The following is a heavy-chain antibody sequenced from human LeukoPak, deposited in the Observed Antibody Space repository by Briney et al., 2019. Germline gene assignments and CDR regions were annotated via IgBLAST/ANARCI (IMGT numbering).Heavy chain of an antibody. CDR3: IKEPLWGAVGNCFDP. V-gene: IGHV3-23*01. CDR1: GFTFNNYA. D-gene: IGHD1-26*01. Sequence: TGASLRLSCAASGFTFNNYAMSWVRQAPGKGLEWVSTIEGGGGNKYYADSVKGRFTISGDNSKNSLYLQMNSLRVEDTARYYCIKEPLWGAVGNCFDPWGQGTLVTVSS. CDR2: IEGGGGNK. J-gene: IGHJ5*02.